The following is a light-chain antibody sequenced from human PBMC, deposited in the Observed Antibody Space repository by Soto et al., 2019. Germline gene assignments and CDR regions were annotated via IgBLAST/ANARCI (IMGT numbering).Light chain of an antibody. V-gene: IGKV3-15*01. CDR3: QQYLDWPLT. CDR1: QSLATN. CDR2: GIS. J-gene: IGKJ4*01. Sequence: EIVMTQSPVTLSVSPGERVTHSCRASQSLATNLAWYQQKPGQTPRLVIYGISARASGIPGRFSGSGFGTDFTLTISSLQPEDSAVYYCQQYLDWPLTFGGGTKVEI.